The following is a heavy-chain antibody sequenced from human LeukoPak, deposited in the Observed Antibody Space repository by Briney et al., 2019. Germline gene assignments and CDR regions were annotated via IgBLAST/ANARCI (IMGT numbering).Heavy chain of an antibody. Sequence: GGSLRLSCAASGFTFSSYSMNWVRQAPGKGLAWVSSISSSGSHMYYADSVKGRFTISRDNAKNSLHLQMNSLRAEDTAVYYCARLTFGGVIGFDYWGQGTLVTVSS. CDR3: ARLTFGGVIGFDY. D-gene: IGHD3-16*02. V-gene: IGHV3-21*01. CDR1: GFTFSSYS. J-gene: IGHJ4*02. CDR2: ISSSGSHM.